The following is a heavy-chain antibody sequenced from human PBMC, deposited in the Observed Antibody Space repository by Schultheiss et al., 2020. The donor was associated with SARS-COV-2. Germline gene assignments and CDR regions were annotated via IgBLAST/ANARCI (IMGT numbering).Heavy chain of an antibody. CDR3: ARDRYDFWSGYVSYWYFDL. J-gene: IGHJ2*01. V-gene: IGHV1-69*13. CDR1: GGTFSSYA. Sequence: SVKVSCKASGGTFSSYAISWVRQAPGQGLEWMGGIIPIFGTANYTQKFQGRVTITADESTSTAYMELSSLRSEDTAVYYCARDRYDFWSGYVSYWYFDLWGRGTLVTVSS. CDR2: IIPIFGTA. D-gene: IGHD3-3*01.